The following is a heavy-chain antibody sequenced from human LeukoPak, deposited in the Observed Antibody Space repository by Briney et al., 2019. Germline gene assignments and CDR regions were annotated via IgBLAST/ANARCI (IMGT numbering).Heavy chain of an antibody. J-gene: IGHJ4*02. Sequence: SETLSLTCTVAGGSISSYYWSWIRQPPGKGLEWIGYISYSGSTNYNPSLKSRVTISVDTSRNQFSLKLSSVTAADTAVYYCARGRLGGSGSYYNVLDYWGQGTLVTVSS. CDR2: ISYSGST. D-gene: IGHD3-10*01. CDR3: ARGRLGGSGSYYNVLDY. V-gene: IGHV4-59*01. CDR1: GGSISSYY.